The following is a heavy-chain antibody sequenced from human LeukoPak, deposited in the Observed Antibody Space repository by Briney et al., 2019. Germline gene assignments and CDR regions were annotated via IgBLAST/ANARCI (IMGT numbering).Heavy chain of an antibody. CDR1: GFTFSSYA. D-gene: IGHD1-7*01. V-gene: IGHV3-48*03. J-gene: IGHJ4*02. Sequence: GGSLRLSCAASGFTFSSYAMHWVRQAPGKGLEWISYISRSGTTIFYADSVKGRFTISRDDADNSLSLQMNSLRAEDTALYYCARVISTGTWSDFWGQGTLVTVSS. CDR2: ISRSGTTI. CDR3: ARVISTGTWSDF.